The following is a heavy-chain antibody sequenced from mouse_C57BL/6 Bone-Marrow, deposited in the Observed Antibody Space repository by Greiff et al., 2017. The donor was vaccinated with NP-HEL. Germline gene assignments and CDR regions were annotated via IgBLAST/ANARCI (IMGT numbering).Heavy chain of an antibody. Sequence: VQLQQSVAELVRPGASVKLSCTASGFNITNTYMHWVKQRPEQGLEWIGRIDPANGNTKYAPKFQGKATITADTSSNTAYLQLSSLTSEDTAIYYCAIFTLCRFYYCSSYDAMDYWGQGTSVTVSS. CDR1: GFNITNTY. J-gene: IGHJ4*01. V-gene: IGHV14-3*01. CDR2: IDPANGNT. D-gene: IGHD1-1*01. CDR3: AIFTLCRFYYCSSYDAMDY.